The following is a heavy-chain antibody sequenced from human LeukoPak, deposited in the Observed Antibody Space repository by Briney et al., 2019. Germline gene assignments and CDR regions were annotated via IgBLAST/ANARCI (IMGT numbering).Heavy chain of an antibody. D-gene: IGHD7-27*01. J-gene: IGHJ4*02. CDR3: AREILIPGDRSFDY. CDR1: GGSISSYY. Sequence: SETLSLTCTVSGGSISSYYWSWIRQPPGKGLEWIGYIYYSGSTNYNPSLKSRVTISVDTSKNQFSLKLSSVTSADTAVYYCAREILIPGDRSFDYWGQGTLVTVSS. CDR2: IYYSGST. V-gene: IGHV4-59*01.